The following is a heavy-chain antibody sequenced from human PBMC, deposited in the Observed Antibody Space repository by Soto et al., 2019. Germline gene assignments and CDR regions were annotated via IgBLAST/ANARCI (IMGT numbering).Heavy chain of an antibody. CDR2: IYYNGSP. CDR3: ARAGGYNYAYDF. Sequence: PSETLSLTXTVSGVSISSYYWVWIRQPPGKRLEWIGYIYYNGSPKYNPSLKSRVSISIDPSNNHFSLNLYSVTAADTAVYFCARAGGYNYAYDFWGQGTLVTVSS. CDR1: GVSISSYY. J-gene: IGHJ4*02. D-gene: IGHD5-18*01. V-gene: IGHV4-59*13.